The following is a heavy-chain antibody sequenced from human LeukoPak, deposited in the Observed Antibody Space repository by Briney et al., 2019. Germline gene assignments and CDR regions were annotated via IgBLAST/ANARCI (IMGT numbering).Heavy chain of an antibody. CDR1: GYSISSGYY. V-gene: IGHV4-38-2*01. D-gene: IGHD2-8*01. Sequence: SETLCLTCAVSGYSISSGYYWGWIRQPPGKGLEWIGSIYHSGSTYYNPSLKSRVTISVDTSKNQFSLKLSSVTAADTAVYYCARHKYCTNGVCHMGYWGQGTLVTVSS. J-gene: IGHJ4*02. CDR2: IYHSGST. CDR3: ARHKYCTNGVCHMGY.